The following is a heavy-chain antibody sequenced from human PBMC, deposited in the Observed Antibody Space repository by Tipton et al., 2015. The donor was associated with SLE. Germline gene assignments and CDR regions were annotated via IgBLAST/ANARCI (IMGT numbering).Heavy chain of an antibody. Sequence: SLRLSCAASGFTFSSYAMHWVRQAPGKGLEWVAVISYDGSNKYYADSVKGRFTISRDNSKNTLYLQMNSLRAEDTAVYYCARYQMTTVTTKSQHDAFDIWGQGTMVTVSS. CDR1: GFTFSSYA. J-gene: IGHJ3*02. D-gene: IGHD4-17*01. CDR3: ARYQMTTVTTKSQHDAFDI. V-gene: IGHV3-30*04. CDR2: ISYDGSNK.